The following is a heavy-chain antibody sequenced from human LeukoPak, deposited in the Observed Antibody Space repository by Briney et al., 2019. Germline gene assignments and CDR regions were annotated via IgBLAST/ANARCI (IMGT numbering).Heavy chain of an antibody. D-gene: IGHD1-14*01. CDR2: IRYDGNNK. Sequence: GGTLRLSCTASGFTFSSTGMHWVRQAPGMGLEGVSCIRYDGNNKYYGDSVKGRLTVSRDNSKNTLYLQMNSLRVEDTAVYYCARTYNPDYWGQGTLVTVSS. J-gene: IGHJ4*02. CDR1: GFTFSSTG. V-gene: IGHV3-30*02. CDR3: ARTYNPDY.